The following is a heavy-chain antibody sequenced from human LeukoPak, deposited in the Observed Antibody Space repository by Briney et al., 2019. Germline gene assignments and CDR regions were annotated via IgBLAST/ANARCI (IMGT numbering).Heavy chain of an antibody. CDR2: ISVYNGHT. D-gene: IGHD2-15*01. J-gene: IGHJ5*02. Sequence: ASVKVSCKASGYTFTSYGISWVRQAPGQRLEWMGWISVYNGHTNYAQKLQDRVTMTTDTATNTAYMELRSLRSDDTAVYHCARFCSGGGCCHNWFDPWGQGTLVTVSS. CDR1: GYTFTSYG. CDR3: ARFCSGGGCCHNWFDP. V-gene: IGHV1-18*01.